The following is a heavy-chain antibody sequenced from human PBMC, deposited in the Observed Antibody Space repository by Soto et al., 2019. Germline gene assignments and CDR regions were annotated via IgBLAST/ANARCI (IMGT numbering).Heavy chain of an antibody. Sequence: QVQLVQSGAEVKKPGSSVTVSCKASGGTFSSYAISWVRQAPGQGLEWMGGIIPIFGTANYAEKFQGRVTITAYESTSTAYMELSSLRSEDTAVYYCARGYCSSTSCYVHYYSGMDVWGQGTTVTVSS. CDR1: GGTFSSYA. CDR3: ARGYCSSTSCYVHYYSGMDV. J-gene: IGHJ6*02. D-gene: IGHD2-2*01. CDR2: IIPIFGTA. V-gene: IGHV1-69*01.